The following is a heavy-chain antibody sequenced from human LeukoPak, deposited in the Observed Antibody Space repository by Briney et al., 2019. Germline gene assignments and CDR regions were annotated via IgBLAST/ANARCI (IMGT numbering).Heavy chain of an antibody. Sequence: GGSLRLSCAASGFTFSNYAFHWVRQAPGKGLEWVTVISFDGTNKYYADSVKGRFTISRDNSKNTLYLQMNSLRAEDTAVYYCARSYFFGSGSYYDYWGQGTLVTVSS. CDR2: ISFDGTNK. V-gene: IGHV3-30-3*01. J-gene: IGHJ4*02. CDR3: ARSYFFGSGSYYDY. D-gene: IGHD3-10*01. CDR1: GFTFSNYA.